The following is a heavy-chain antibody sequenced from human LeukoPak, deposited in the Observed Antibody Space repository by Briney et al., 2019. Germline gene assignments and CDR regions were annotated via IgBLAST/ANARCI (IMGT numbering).Heavy chain of an antibody. Sequence: GWSLSLSCPASGFTFGDYAMSSVRQAPGKGLERAGFLRSKAYGGTTEYAASVKGRFTISRDDSKSIAYLQMNSLKTEDTAVYYCTRDAPPGYYDSSGYLYWGQGTLVTVSS. J-gene: IGHJ4*02. CDR1: GFTFGDYA. CDR3: TRDAPPGYYDSSGYLY. D-gene: IGHD3-22*01. CDR2: LRSKAYGGTT. V-gene: IGHV3-49*04.